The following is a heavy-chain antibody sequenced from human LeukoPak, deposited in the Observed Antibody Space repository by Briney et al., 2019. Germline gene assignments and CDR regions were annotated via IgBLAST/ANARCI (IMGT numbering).Heavy chain of an antibody. J-gene: IGHJ5*02. D-gene: IGHD3-10*01. Sequence: PSETLSLTCAVYGGSFSGYYWSWIRQPPGKGLEWIGEINHSGSTNYNPSLKSRVTISVDTSKNQFSLKLSSVTAADTAVYYCARGAPTYCYGSGSSNWFDPWGQGTLVTVSS. CDR2: INHSGST. CDR1: GGSFSGYY. V-gene: IGHV4-34*01. CDR3: ARGAPTYCYGSGSSNWFDP.